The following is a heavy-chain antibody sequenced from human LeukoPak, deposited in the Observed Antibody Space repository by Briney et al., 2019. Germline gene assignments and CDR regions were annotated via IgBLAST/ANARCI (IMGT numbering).Heavy chain of an antibody. CDR3: TRAPNPYYFDD. CDR1: DGSMSSYY. CDR2: IYYSGST. J-gene: IGHJ4*02. V-gene: IGHV4-59*01. Sequence: SENLSLTCTVSDGSMSSYYWSWIRQPPGKGLECIGYIYYSGSTNYNPSLKSRVTISIDTSKNQFSLNLSSVTAADTAVYYCTRAPNPYYFDDWGQGTLVTVSS.